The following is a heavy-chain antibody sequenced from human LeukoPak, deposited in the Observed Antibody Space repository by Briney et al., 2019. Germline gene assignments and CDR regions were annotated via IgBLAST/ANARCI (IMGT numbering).Heavy chain of an antibody. CDR2: ISYDEKNK. CDR1: GFTFSSYA. V-gene: IGHV3-30*12. Sequence: PGGSLRLSCAASGFTFSSYAMHWVRQAPGKGLEWVAVISYDEKNKYYADSVKGRFTISRDNAKNSLYLQMNSLRAEDTAVYYCAREGAAAGSPSLDYWGQGTLVTVSS. D-gene: IGHD6-13*01. J-gene: IGHJ4*02. CDR3: AREGAAAGSPSLDY.